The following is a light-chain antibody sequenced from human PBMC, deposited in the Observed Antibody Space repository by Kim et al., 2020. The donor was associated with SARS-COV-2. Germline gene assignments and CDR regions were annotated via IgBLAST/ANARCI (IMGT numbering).Light chain of an antibody. CDR3: QSADGSGTYV. J-gene: IGLJ1*01. CDR1: TLPEKQ. V-gene: IGLV3-25*03. CDR2: KDN. Sequence: SYELTQPPSLSVSPGQTARSTCSGDTLPEKQTYWYQQKSGQAPLLVIYKDNERPSGIPGRFSGSSSGTTVTLTISGVQAEDDADYYCQSADGSGTYVFGTGTKVTVL.